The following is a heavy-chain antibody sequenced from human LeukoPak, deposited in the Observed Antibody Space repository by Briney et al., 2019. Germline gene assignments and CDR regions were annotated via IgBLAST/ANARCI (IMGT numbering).Heavy chain of an antibody. CDR1: GFTFSSYG. CDR2: ISYDGSNK. D-gene: IGHD6-19*01. V-gene: IGHV3-30*18. J-gene: IGHJ6*02. Sequence: PGGSLRLSCAASGFTFSSYGMHWVRQAPGKGLEWVAVISYDGSNKYYADSVKGRFTISRDNSKNTLYLQMNSLRAEDTAVYYCAKDSGGQWLVYFYYYYGMDVWGQGTTVTVSS. CDR3: AKDSGGQWLVYFYYYYGMDV.